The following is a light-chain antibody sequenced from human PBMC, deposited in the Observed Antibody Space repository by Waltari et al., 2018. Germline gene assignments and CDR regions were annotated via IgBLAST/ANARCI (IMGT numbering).Light chain of an antibody. CDR1: SSDVGGYNY. J-gene: IGLJ2*01. Sequence: QSALTQPASVSGSPGQSITISCTGTSSDVGGYNYVSWYQQHPGKAPKPMIYEVSERPSGVSNRFSGSKSGNTASLTISGLQSEDEADYYCSSYTISSTVVFGGGTKLTVL. CDR3: SSYTISSTVV. V-gene: IGLV2-14*01. CDR2: EVS.